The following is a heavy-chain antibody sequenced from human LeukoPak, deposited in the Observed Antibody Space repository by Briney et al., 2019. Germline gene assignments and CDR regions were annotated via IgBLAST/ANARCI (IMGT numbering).Heavy chain of an antibody. CDR1: GYTFTSYG. Sequence: VASVKVSCKASGYTFTSYGISWVRQAPGQGLEWMGWINPNSGGTNYAQKFQGRVTMTRDTSISTAYMELSRLRSDDTAVYYCARGRPAALHYDYWGQGTLVTVSS. V-gene: IGHV1-2*02. J-gene: IGHJ4*02. D-gene: IGHD2-2*01. CDR3: ARGRPAALHYDY. CDR2: INPNSGGT.